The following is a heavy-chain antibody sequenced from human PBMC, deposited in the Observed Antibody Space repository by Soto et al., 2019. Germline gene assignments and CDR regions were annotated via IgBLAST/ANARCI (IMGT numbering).Heavy chain of an antibody. J-gene: IGHJ6*02. CDR2: IYYSGST. V-gene: IGHV4-31*03. CDR1: GGSISSGGYY. CDR3: ARDRYYDFWSGAPGYYYYGMDV. D-gene: IGHD3-3*01. Sequence: SETLSLTCTVSGGSISSGGYYWSWIRQHPGKGLEWIGYIYYSGSTYYNPSLKSRVTISVDTSKNQFSLKLSSVTAADTAVYYCARDRYYDFWSGAPGYYYYGMDVWGQGTTVTVSS.